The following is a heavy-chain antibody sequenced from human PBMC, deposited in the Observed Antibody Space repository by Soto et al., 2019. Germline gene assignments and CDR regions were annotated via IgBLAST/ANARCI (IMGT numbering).Heavy chain of an antibody. V-gene: IGHV3-7*01. D-gene: IGHD5-12*01. CDR1: GFTFSSYW. Sequence: EVQLVESGGGLVQPGGSLRLSCAASGFTFSSYWMSWVRQAPGKGLEWVANIKQDGSEKYYVDSVKGRFTISRDNAKNSLYLQMISLRAEDTAVYYCARVGGYDLNFFDFWGQGTLVTVSS. J-gene: IGHJ4*02. CDR2: IKQDGSEK. CDR3: ARVGGYDLNFFDF.